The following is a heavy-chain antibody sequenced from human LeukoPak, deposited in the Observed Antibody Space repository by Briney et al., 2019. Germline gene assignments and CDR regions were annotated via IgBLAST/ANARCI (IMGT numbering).Heavy chain of an antibody. Sequence: PGGSLRLSCAASGFTFSDYAMHWVRQAPGKGLEWVAVISYDGSNKYYADSEKGGFTIARENTNKMLYLPMNSVRAADPAVYYCAKDRTGRLYSSFAYWGQGTPVTVSS. CDR1: GFTFSDYA. D-gene: IGHD2-21*01. CDR3: AKDRTGRLYSSFAY. J-gene: IGHJ4*02. V-gene: IGHV3-30*04. CDR2: ISYDGSNK.